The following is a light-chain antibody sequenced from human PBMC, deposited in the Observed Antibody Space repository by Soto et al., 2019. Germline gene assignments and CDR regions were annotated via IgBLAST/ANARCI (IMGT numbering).Light chain of an antibody. CDR2: DVR. Sequence: QAVVTQPASVSGSPGQSITISCTGTISDIGGYNYVSWYQQHPGKAPKLMIYDVRNRPSGVSYRFSGSKSGNTASLTISGLQAEDEADYYCSSYTSRSTLGVFGGGTKLTVL. CDR3: SSYTSRSTLGV. CDR1: ISDIGGYNY. V-gene: IGLV2-14*03. J-gene: IGLJ2*01.